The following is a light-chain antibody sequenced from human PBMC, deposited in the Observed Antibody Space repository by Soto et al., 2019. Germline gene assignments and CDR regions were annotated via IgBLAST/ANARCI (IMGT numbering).Light chain of an antibody. CDR1: SSDFGGYNY. Sequence: QSLLTQPASLSGSPGQSITISCTGTSSDFGGYNYVSWYQQHPGKAPKLMIYDVSNRPSGVSNRFSGSKSGNTASLTISGLQAEDEADYYCSSYTSSSTLDVFGTGTKVTVL. J-gene: IGLJ1*01. V-gene: IGLV2-14*01. CDR2: DVS. CDR3: SSYTSSSTLDV.